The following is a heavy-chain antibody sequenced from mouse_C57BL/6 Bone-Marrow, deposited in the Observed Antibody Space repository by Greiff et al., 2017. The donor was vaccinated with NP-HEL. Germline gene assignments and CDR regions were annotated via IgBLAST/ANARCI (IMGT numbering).Heavy chain of an antibody. D-gene: IGHD2-10*01. CDR2: INPSSGYT. CDR1: GYTFTSYW. J-gene: IGHJ1*03. V-gene: IGHV1-7*01. CDR3: ARYGLLVYFDV. Sequence: VQLQQSGAELAKPGASVKLSCKASGYTFTSYWMHWVRQRPGQGLEWIGYINPSSGYTKYNQKFKDKVTLTANKSSSTDYMQRSSLTYEDSAVYCFARYGLLVYFDVWGTGTTVTVSS.